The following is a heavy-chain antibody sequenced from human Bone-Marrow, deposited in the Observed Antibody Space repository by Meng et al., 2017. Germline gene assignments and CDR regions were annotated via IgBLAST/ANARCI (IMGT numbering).Heavy chain of an antibody. CDR2: IYYSGST. V-gene: IGHV4-59*01. Sequence: SETLSLTCTVSGGSISSYYWSWIRQPPRKGLEWIGYIYYSGSTNYNPSLKSRVTISVDTSKNQFSLKLSSVTAADTAVYYCARDRGGGWGFDYWGQGTLVTVSS. CDR1: GGSISSYY. CDR3: ARDRGGGWGFDY. J-gene: IGHJ4*02. D-gene: IGHD3-10*01.